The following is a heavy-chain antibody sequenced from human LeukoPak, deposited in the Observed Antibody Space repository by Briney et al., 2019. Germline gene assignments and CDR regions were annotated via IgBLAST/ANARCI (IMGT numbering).Heavy chain of an antibody. CDR1: GVSFSGDY. V-gene: IGHV4-34*01. CDR3: ATKKNSAWYIDY. D-gene: IGHD6-19*01. J-gene: IGHJ4*02. CDR2: INHGGST. Sequence: AGTLCLTCAAYGVSFSGDYWTWVRQSPGKGLEWVGEINHGGSTKYNPSLKSRVTISIDRPKNHFSLKMTSVTAADTGVYYCATKKNSAWYIDYWGQGTLVTVSS.